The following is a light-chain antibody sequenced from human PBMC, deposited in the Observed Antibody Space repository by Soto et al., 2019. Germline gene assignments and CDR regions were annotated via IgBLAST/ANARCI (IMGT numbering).Light chain of an antibody. CDR3: QQYGSSPRIT. Sequence: EIVLTQSPGTRSLSPGERATLSCRASQSVSSSYLAWYQQKPGQAPRLLIYGASSRATGIPVRFSGSGSGTDLTLTISRLEPEDFAVYDCQQYGSSPRITFGQGTRLEIK. CDR1: QSVSSSY. J-gene: IGKJ5*01. V-gene: IGKV3-20*01. CDR2: GAS.